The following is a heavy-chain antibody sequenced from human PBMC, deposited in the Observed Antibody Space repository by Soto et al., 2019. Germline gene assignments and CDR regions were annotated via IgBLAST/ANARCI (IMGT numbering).Heavy chain of an antibody. CDR1: GFTFSSYA. Sequence: PGGSLRLSCAASGFTFSSYAMSWVRQAPGKGLEWVSAISGSGGSTYYADSVKGRFTISRDNSKNTLYLQMNSLRAEDTAVYYCAKSPSLPNYDFWSGYDPNFDYWGQGTLVTVSS. D-gene: IGHD3-3*01. CDR2: ISGSGGST. V-gene: IGHV3-23*01. CDR3: AKSPSLPNYDFWSGYDPNFDY. J-gene: IGHJ4*02.